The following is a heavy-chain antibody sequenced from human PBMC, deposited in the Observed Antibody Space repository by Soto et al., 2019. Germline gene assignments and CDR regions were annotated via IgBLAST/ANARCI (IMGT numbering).Heavy chain of an antibody. V-gene: IGHV3-66*01. D-gene: IGHD1-7*01. CDR3: ARESPYNWNFDYYMDV. J-gene: IGHJ6*03. Sequence: GGSLRLSCAASGFTVSSNYMSWVRQAPGKGLEWVSVIYSGGSTYYADSVKGRFTISRDNSKNTLYLQMNSLRAEDTAVYYCARESPYNWNFDYYMDVWGKGTTVTVYS. CDR2: IYSGGST. CDR1: GFTVSSNY.